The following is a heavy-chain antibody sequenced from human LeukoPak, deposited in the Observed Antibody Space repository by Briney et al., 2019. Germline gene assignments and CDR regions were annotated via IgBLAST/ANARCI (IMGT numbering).Heavy chain of an antibody. CDR1: GFTFSDHC. Sequence: GGSLRLSCAASGFTFSDHCMDWVRQAPGKGLEWGGRIRKRPNSYTTEYVASVQGRFAISRDDSKNSLYLQVNSLKTEDTAVYYCARVSTTVAGSDYLDYWGQGTQVTISS. D-gene: IGHD6-19*01. CDR3: ARVSTTVAGSDYLDY. CDR2: IRKRPNSYTT. J-gene: IGHJ4*02. V-gene: IGHV3-72*01.